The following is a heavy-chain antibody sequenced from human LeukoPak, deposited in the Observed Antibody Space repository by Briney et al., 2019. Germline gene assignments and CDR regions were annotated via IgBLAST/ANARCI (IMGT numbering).Heavy chain of an antibody. J-gene: IGHJ6*03. D-gene: IGHD4-17*01. CDR3: AREGGYGDFRVHYYYYYMDV. CDR2: ITQSGRT. V-gene: IGHV4-34*01. CDR1: GGSFSDSY. Sequence: SETLSLTCVVYGGSFSDSYWSWIRQTPGKGLEWVGEITQSGRTNYNPSLKSRLTISLDTSKNQFSLKLSSVTAADTAVYYCAREGGYGDFRVHYYYYYMDVWGQGTTVTISS.